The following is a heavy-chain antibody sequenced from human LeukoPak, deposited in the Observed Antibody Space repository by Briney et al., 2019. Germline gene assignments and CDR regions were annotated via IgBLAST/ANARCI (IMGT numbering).Heavy chain of an antibody. J-gene: IGHJ4*02. V-gene: IGHV4-59*08. CDR2: VYYSGTT. CDR1: GGSISGYY. Sequence: ASETLSLTCTVSGGSISGYYWSWIREPPGKRLEWIGYVYYSGTTNYNPSLKSRVTISVDTSKNQFSLNLSSVTAADTAVYYCARQGQLGHQPLDYWGQGTLVTVSS. D-gene: IGHD6-6*01. CDR3: ARQGQLGHQPLDY.